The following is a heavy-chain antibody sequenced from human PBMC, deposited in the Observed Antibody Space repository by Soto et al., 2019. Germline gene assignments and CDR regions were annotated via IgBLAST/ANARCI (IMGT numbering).Heavy chain of an antibody. CDR1: GYNFPGYW. V-gene: IGHV5-10-1*01. CDR3: ARTSMQSRGYSYGHGGMDV. D-gene: IGHD5-18*01. Sequence: GESLKISCTASGYNFPGYWIGWVRQMPGKGLEWMGRIDPSDSYTNYSPSFQGHVTISADKSISTAYLQWSSLKASDTAMYYCARTSMQSRGYSYGHGGMDVWGQGTTVTVSS. J-gene: IGHJ6*02. CDR2: IDPSDSYT.